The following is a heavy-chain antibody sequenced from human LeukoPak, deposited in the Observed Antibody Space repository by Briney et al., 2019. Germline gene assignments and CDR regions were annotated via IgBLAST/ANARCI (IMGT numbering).Heavy chain of an antibody. D-gene: IGHD3-10*01. J-gene: IGHJ5*02. CDR2: IIPIFGTA. CDR3: ARDLPDGSGSSPEHR. CDR1: GGTFSSYA. V-gene: IGHV1-69*13. Sequence: GASVKVSCKASGGTFSSYAISWVRQAPGQGLEWMGGIIPIFGTANYAQKFQGRVTITADESTSTAYMELSSLRSEDTAVYYCARDLPDGSGSSPEHRWGQGTLGTVSS.